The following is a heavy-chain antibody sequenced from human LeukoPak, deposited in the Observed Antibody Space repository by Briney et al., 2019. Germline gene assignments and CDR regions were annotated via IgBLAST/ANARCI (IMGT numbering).Heavy chain of an antibody. CDR2: IYYSGST. D-gene: IGHD3-22*01. CDR1: GGSFSGYY. V-gene: IGHV4-31*11. CDR3: ARDYYDSSFAFDI. Sequence: MSSETLSLTCAVYGGSFSGYYWSWIRQHPGKGLEWIGYIYYSGSTYYNPSLKSRVTISVDTSKNQFSLKLSSVTAADTAVYYCARDYYDSSFAFDIWGQGTMVTVSS. J-gene: IGHJ3*02.